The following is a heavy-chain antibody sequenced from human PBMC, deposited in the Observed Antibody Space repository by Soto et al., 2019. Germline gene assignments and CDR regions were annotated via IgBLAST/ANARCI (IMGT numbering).Heavy chain of an antibody. Sequence: GGSLRLSCAASGFTFSSYWMHWVRQAPGKGLVWVSRINSDGSSTGYADSVKGRFTISRDNAKNTLYLQMNSLRAEDTAVYYCARDASIYDFWSGYYRSWFDPWGQGTLVTVSS. D-gene: IGHD3-3*01. CDR3: ARDASIYDFWSGYYRSWFDP. V-gene: IGHV3-74*01. CDR2: INSDGSST. J-gene: IGHJ5*02. CDR1: GFTFSSYW.